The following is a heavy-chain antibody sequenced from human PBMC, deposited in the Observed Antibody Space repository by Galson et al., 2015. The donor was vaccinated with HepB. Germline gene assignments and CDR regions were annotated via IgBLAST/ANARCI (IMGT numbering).Heavy chain of an antibody. CDR2: ISSSGTYT. V-gene: IGHV3-21*06. CDR3: ARQTSSGNYRFDY. D-gene: IGHD1-26*01. Sequence: SLRLSCAASGFTFSNYSMNWVRQAPGKGLEWVSSISSSGTYTYYADSVKGRFTISRGNAKNSLYLQMNSLRAEDTAVYYCARQTSSGNYRFDYWGQGTLVTVSS. CDR1: GFTFSNYS. J-gene: IGHJ4*02.